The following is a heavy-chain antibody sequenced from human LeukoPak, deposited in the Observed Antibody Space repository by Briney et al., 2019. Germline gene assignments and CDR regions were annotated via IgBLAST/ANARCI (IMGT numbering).Heavy chain of an antibody. D-gene: IGHD1-26*01. Sequence: PGGSLRLSCAASGFTFSSYAMNWVRQAPGKGLEWVTVVSGSGGSTYYADSVKGRFTVSRDNSKNTLYLQMNSLRAEDTAVYYCAKEEVGAVAYFGYWGQGTLVTVSS. CDR1: GFTFSSYA. CDR3: AKEEVGAVAYFGY. V-gene: IGHV3-23*01. CDR2: VSGSGGST. J-gene: IGHJ4*02.